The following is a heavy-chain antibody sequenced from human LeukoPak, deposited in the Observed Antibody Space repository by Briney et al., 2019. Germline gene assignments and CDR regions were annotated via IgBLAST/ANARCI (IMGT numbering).Heavy chain of an antibody. CDR3: ARVKVGSGWYRRANWFDP. Sequence: ASVKGSCKASGYTFTSYGISWVRQAPGQGLEWMGWISAYNGNTNYAQKLQGGVTMTTDTSTSTAYMELRSLRSDDTAVYYCARVKVGSGWYRRANWFDPWGQGILVTVSS. V-gene: IGHV1-18*01. J-gene: IGHJ5*02. D-gene: IGHD6-19*01. CDR1: GYTFTSYG. CDR2: ISAYNGNT.